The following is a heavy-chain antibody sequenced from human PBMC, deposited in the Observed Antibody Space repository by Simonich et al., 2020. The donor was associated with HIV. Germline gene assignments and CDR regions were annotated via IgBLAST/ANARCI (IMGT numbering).Heavy chain of an antibody. V-gene: IGHV4-34*01. CDR1: GGSFSGYY. Sequence: QVQLQQWGAGLLKPSETLSLTCAVYGGSFSGYYWSWIRQPPGKGREWIGEHNNSGSTNYNPSLNGRVTISVDTSKNQFSLKLSSVTAADTAVYYCARRHPTTVTTPYFDYWGQGTLVTVSS. J-gene: IGHJ4*02. CDR2: HNNSGST. D-gene: IGHD4-17*01. CDR3: ARRHPTTVTTPYFDY.